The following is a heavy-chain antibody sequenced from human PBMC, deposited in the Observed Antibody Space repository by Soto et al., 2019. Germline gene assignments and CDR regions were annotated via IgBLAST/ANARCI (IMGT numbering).Heavy chain of an antibody. CDR2: VSHDGRNT. D-gene: IGHD6-19*01. CDR1: GFTFSDYA. CDR3: AKGGRQWLVTSDFNY. Sequence: VQLVESGGGVVQPGRSLRLSCAASGFTFSDYAMHWVRQAPGKGLEWVAVVSHDGRNTHYADSVKGRFTISRDSSKNTVSLEMTSLRAEDTVVYYGAKGGRQWLVTSDFNYWGQGALVTVSS. J-gene: IGHJ4*02. V-gene: IGHV3-30*18.